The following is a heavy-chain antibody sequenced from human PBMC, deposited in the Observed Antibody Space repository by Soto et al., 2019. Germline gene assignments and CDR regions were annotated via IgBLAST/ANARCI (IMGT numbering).Heavy chain of an antibody. CDR1: GFTFSSYA. CDR3: AKVAVESDFWSGYYLSSQYYFDY. CDR2: ISGSGGST. D-gene: IGHD3-3*01. Sequence: AGGSLRLSCAASGFTFSSYAMSWVRQAPGKGLEWVSAISGSGGSTYYADSVKGRFTISRDNSKNTLYLQMNSLRAEDTAVYYCAKVAVESDFWSGYYLSSQYYFDYWGQGTLVTVSS. V-gene: IGHV3-23*01. J-gene: IGHJ4*02.